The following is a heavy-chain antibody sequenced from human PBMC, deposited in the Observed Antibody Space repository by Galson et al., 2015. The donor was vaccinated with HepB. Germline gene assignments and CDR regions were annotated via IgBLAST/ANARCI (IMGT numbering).Heavy chain of an antibody. D-gene: IGHD2-15*01. V-gene: IGHV1-69*13. CDR1: GGTFSSYA. CDR2: IIPIFGRG. Sequence: SVKVSCKASGGTFSSYAFSWVRQTPGQGLEWMGGIIPIFGRGNYAQKVQGRVTITADESTSTAYMELSSLRSEDTAVYYCARDRSHCSGGSCYSEYYYYGMDVWGQGTTVTVSS. CDR3: ARDRSHCSGGSCYSEYYYYGMDV. J-gene: IGHJ6*02.